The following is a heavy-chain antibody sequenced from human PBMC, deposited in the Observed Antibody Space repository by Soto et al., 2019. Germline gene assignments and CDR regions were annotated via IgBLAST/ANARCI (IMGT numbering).Heavy chain of an antibody. D-gene: IGHD6-13*01. J-gene: IGHJ5*02. V-gene: IGHV4-31*03. CDR1: GGSISSGGYY. CDR2: IYYSGST. Sequence: SETLSLTCTVSGGSISSGGYYWSWIRQHPGKGLEWIGYIYYSGSTYYNPSLKSRVTISVDTSKNQFSLKLSYVTAADTAVYYCARDLATGIAAAGHVSNWFDPWGQGTMVTVPS. CDR3: ARDLATGIAAAGHVSNWFDP.